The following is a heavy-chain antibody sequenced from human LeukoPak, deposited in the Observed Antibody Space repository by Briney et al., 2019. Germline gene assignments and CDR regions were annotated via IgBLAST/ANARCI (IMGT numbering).Heavy chain of an antibody. CDR3: AKSFLTGYSLLAS. V-gene: IGHV3-23*01. CDR2: LSGSGDSI. CDR1: GFTFRNYY. D-gene: IGHD3-9*01. Sequence: GGSLRLPCAASGFTFRNYYMSWVRQAPGKGLEWVSALSGSGDSIFYADSVKGRFTISRDNSKTTLYVQMNSLRAEDTAVYYCAKSFLTGYSLLASWAQGTLVTVSS. J-gene: IGHJ5*02.